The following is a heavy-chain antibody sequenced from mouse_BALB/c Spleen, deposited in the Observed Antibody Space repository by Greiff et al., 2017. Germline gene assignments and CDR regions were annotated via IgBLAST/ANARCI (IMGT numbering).Heavy chain of an antibody. CDR2: ISSGGST. Sequence: DVKLVESGGGLVKPGGSLKLSCAASGFTFSSYAMSWVRQTPEKRLEWVASISSGGSTYYPDSVKGRFTISRDNARNILYLQMSSLRSEDTAMYYCAREDRYDFAYWGQGTLVTVSA. V-gene: IGHV5-6-5*01. D-gene: IGHD2-14*01. CDR1: GFTFSSYA. CDR3: AREDRYDFAY. J-gene: IGHJ3*01.